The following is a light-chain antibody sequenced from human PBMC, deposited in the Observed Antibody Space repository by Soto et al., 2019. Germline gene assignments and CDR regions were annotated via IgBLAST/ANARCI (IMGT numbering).Light chain of an antibody. J-gene: IGLJ2*01. CDR2: DVT. Sequence: QSALAQPASVSGSPGQSITISCTGTSSDIGRYNLVSWYQQYPGEAPKLVIYDVTKRPSGVSDRFSASKSGNTASLTISGLQDEDEADYYCCSHAGRGSVLFGGGTKLTVL. CDR3: CSHAGRGSVL. CDR1: SSDIGRYNL. V-gene: IGLV2-23*02.